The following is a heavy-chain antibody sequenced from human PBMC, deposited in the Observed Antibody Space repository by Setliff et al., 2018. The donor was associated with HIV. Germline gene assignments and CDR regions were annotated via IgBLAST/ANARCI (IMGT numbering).Heavy chain of an antibody. CDR3: ARLIGWYEGDFYY. J-gene: IGHJ4*02. V-gene: IGHV1-3*01. CDR2: IIDGNDNT. Sequence: ASVKVSCKASGYSFADYTIQWVRQAPGQSLEWMGWIIDGNDNTRYSQKFQGRVTIARDTSASTAYMELSSLRSEDTAVYYCARLIGWYEGDFYYWGQGTPVPVSS. CDR1: GYSFADYT. D-gene: IGHD6-19*01.